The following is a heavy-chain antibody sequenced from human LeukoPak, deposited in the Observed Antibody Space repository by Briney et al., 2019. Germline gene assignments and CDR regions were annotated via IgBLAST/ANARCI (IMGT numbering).Heavy chain of an antibody. V-gene: IGHV4-59*08. CDR2: IYYSGST. J-gene: IGHJ3*02. CDR1: GGSISSYC. D-gene: IGHD2-15*01. CDR3: ARRRIDDAFDI. Sequence: TSETLSLTCTVSGGSISSYCWSWIRQPPGKGLEWIGYIYYSGSTNYNPSLKSRVTISVDTSKNQFSLKLSSVTAADTAVYYCARRRIDDAFDIWGQGTMVTVSS.